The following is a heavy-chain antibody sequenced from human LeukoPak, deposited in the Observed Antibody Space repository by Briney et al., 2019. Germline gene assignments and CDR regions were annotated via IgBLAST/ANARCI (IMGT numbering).Heavy chain of an antibody. Sequence: SETLSLTCTVSGGSISSSSYYWGWIRQPPGKGLEWIGSIYYSGSTNYNPSLKSRVTISVDTSKNQFSLKLSSVTAADTAVYYCARERDGYNYGQDAFDIWGQGTMVTVSS. J-gene: IGHJ3*02. CDR2: IYYSGST. CDR3: ARERDGYNYGQDAFDI. V-gene: IGHV4-39*07. D-gene: IGHD5-24*01. CDR1: GGSISSSSYY.